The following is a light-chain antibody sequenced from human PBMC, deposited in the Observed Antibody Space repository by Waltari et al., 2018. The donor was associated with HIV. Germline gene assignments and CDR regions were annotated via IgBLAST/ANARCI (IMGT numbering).Light chain of an antibody. Sequence: SYVLTQPPSVSVAPGQTARITCGGNNIGSKSVHWYQQKPGQAPVLVVYDDSVRPSGIPERFSGSNSGNTATLTISRGEAGDEADYYCQVWDSSSDHTRVFGGGTKLTVL. CDR3: QVWDSSSDHTRV. V-gene: IGLV3-21*02. CDR2: DDS. J-gene: IGLJ2*01. CDR1: NIGSKS.